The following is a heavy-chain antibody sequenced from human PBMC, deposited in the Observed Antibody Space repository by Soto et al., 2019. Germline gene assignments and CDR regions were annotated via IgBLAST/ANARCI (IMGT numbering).Heavy chain of an antibody. CDR1: GYTFTSYY. CDR3: ARAGGIVVVPAAKRSWFDP. D-gene: IGHD2-2*01. V-gene: IGHV1-46*01. CDR2: INPSGGST. Sequence: RASVKVSCKASGYTFTSYYMHWVRQAPGQGLEWMGIINPSGGSTSYAQKFQGRVTMTRDTSTSTVYMELSSLRSEDTAVYYCARAGGIVVVPAAKRSWFDPWGQGTLVTVSS. J-gene: IGHJ5*02.